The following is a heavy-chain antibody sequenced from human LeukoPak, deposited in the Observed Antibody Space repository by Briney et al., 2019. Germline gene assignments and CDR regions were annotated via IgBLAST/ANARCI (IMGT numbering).Heavy chain of an antibody. CDR3: AKASSAGYYDILTGYYRSYYFDY. V-gene: IGHV3-74*01. CDR2: INSDGSSM. D-gene: IGHD3-9*01. CDR1: GFTFSSYW. J-gene: IGHJ4*02. Sequence: GGSLRLSCAASGFTFSSYWMHWVRQAPGKGLVWVSRINSDGSSMRYADSVKGRFTISRDNAKNSLYLQMNSLRAEDMALYYCAKASSAGYYDILTGYYRSYYFDYWGQGTLVTVS.